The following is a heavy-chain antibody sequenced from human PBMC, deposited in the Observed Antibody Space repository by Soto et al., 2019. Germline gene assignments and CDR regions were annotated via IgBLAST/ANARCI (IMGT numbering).Heavy chain of an antibody. Sequence: PGESLKISCKGSGYSFANHWIDWVRQIPGKGLQWIGVIYPADSDIKYSPSFQGHVTLSVDESTSTAYLQWSGLKASDTGVYFCARRIYGATVYWGQGPQLTVSS. V-gene: IGHV5-51*01. CDR3: ARRIYGATVY. CDR2: IYPADSDI. J-gene: IGHJ4*02. CDR1: GYSFANHW. D-gene: IGHD2-15*01.